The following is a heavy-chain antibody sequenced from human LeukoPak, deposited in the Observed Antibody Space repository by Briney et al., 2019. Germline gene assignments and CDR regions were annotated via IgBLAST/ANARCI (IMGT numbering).Heavy chain of an antibody. CDR3: TRSASVDIGGRPDFCYFDL. J-gene: IGHJ2*01. CDR2: IRSKANYYAT. V-gene: IGHV3-73*01. CDR1: GFSFNGYG. D-gene: IGHD1-26*01. Sequence: GGSLRLSCEGSGFSFNGYGLHWVRQASGKGLEWIGRIRSKANYYATAYVESVKGRFIVSRDDSKRSAYLQMNDLKTEDTAVYYCTRSASVDIGGRPDFCYFDLWGRGTLVSVSS.